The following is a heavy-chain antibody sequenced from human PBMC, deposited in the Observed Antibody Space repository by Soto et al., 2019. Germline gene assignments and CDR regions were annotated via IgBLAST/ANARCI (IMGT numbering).Heavy chain of an antibody. CDR2: ISSSGSTI. D-gene: IGHD2-21*01. Sequence: GGSLRLSYAASGFSFSSHSMKWVRQAPGRGLEWVSYISSSGSTIYYADSVKGRFTISRDNAKNSLYLQMNSLRDDDTAVYYCARGRGYCGGTNCYLDYWGQGALVTVSS. CDR1: GFSFSSHS. V-gene: IGHV3-48*02. J-gene: IGHJ4*02. CDR3: ARGRGYCGGTNCYLDY.